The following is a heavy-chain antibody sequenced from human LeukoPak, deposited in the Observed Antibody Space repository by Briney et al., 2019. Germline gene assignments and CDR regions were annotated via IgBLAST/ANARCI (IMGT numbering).Heavy chain of an antibody. V-gene: IGHV3-21*01. CDR3: ATPAAGPGAEYSLY. CDR1: GFTFSSYS. CDR2: IDFTSRYI. Sequence: GGSLRLSCAASGFTFSSYSMNWVRQAPRKGLEWVSSIDFTSRYIYNADSVKGRFTTSRDNAKNSLDLQMNSLKVEDTVVYYCATPAAGPGAEYSLYWGQGTLVIVSS. D-gene: IGHD6-13*01. J-gene: IGHJ1*01.